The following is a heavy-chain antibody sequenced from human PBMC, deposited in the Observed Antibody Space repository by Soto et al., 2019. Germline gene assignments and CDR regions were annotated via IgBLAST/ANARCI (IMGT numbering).Heavy chain of an antibody. J-gene: IGHJ4*02. CDR1: GFIFSRNG. V-gene: IGHV3-33*01. Sequence: PGGSLRLSCAASGFIFSRNGMHWVRQAPGKGLEWVAGTWYDGRTKYYADSVRGRFTISRDNSGNTLYLQMSSLRAEDTAVYYCARDRNYYDSSGLDYWGQGTLVTVSS. CDR2: TWYDGRTK. D-gene: IGHD3-22*01. CDR3: ARDRNYYDSSGLDY.